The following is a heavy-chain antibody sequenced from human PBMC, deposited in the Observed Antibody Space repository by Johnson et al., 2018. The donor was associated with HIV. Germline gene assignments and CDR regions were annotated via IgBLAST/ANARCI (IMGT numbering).Heavy chain of an antibody. D-gene: IGHD6-25*01. Sequence: VQLVESGGGLVQRGGSLRLSCVASGVTVSNNYMIWVRQAPGKGLEWVSVIYSGGSTYYADSVRGRFNISRDNSKNTLYLQMNSLRAEDTAVYYCARDFIAPELGDAFDIWGQGTMVTVSS. J-gene: IGHJ3*02. CDR1: GVTVSNNY. V-gene: IGHV3-66*02. CDR3: ARDFIAPELGDAFDI. CDR2: IYSGGST.